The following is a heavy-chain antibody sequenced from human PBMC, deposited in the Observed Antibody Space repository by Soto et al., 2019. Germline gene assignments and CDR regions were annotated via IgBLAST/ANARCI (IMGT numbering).Heavy chain of an antibody. CDR3: ARGGEYGCDN. CDR2: MTGDGRAI. CDR1: GFPFNIYS. Sequence: EVQLVESGGGLIQPGGSLRLSCAASGFPFNIYSMNWVRQAPGKGPEWVSYMTGDGRAIHTAESVKGRFTISRDNARTSVFLQLNDVRAEETAVYYCARGGEYGCDNWGQGTMVTVSS. J-gene: IGHJ3*02. D-gene: IGHD2-21*01. V-gene: IGHV3-48*04.